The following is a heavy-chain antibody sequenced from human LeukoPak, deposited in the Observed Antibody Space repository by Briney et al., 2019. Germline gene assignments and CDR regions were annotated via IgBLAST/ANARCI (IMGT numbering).Heavy chain of an antibody. CDR3: ARGDLARWFDP. J-gene: IGHJ5*02. CDR1: GFTFSSYW. D-gene: IGHD3-16*01. CDR2: IYSGGST. V-gene: IGHV3-53*01. Sequence: GGSLRLSCAASGFTFSSYWMHWVRQAPGKGLEWVSVIYSGGSTYYADSVKGRFTISRDNSKNTLYLQMNSLRAEDTAVYYCARGDLARWFDPWGQGTLVTVSS.